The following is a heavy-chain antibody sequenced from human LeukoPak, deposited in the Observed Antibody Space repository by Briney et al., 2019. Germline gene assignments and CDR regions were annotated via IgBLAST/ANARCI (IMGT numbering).Heavy chain of an antibody. Sequence: GGSLRLSCAASGFTFSNYAMSWVRQAPGKGLEWVSAISGSGGSTYYADSVKGRFTISRDNSKNTLYLQMNSLRAEDTAVYYCAKDAQLWWYQTIYFDYWGQGTLVTVSS. D-gene: IGHD2-15*01. CDR1: GFTFSNYA. V-gene: IGHV3-23*01. CDR3: AKDAQLWWYQTIYFDY. J-gene: IGHJ4*02. CDR2: ISGSGGST.